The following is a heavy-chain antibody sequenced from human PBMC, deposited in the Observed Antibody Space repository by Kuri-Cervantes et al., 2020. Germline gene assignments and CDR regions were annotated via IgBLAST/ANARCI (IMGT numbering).Heavy chain of an antibody. D-gene: IGHD6-19*01. CDR3: AREMYSSGWYDAFDI. Sequence: SLKISCAASGFTFDDYAMHWVRQAPGKGLEWVSGISWNSGSIGYADSVKGRFTISRDNAKNSLYLQMNSLRDEDTAVYYCAREMYSSGWYDAFDIWGQGTMVTVSS. CDR2: ISWNSGSI. CDR1: GFTFDDYA. V-gene: IGHV3-9*01. J-gene: IGHJ3*02.